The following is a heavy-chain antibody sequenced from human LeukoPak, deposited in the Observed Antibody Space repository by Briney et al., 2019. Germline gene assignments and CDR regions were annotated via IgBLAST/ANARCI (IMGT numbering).Heavy chain of an antibody. V-gene: IGHV3-72*01. J-gene: IGHJ4*02. CDR3: GRSRAGAIDY. CDR1: GFTLSDHY. CDR2: TRNKANSYST. D-gene: IGHD1-26*01. Sequence: GGSLRLSCAASGFTLSDHYMDWVRQATGKGLEWVGRTRNKANSYSTEYAASVKGRFTISRDESKNSLYLQMNSLKTEDTAVYYCGRSRAGAIDYWGQGTLVTVSS.